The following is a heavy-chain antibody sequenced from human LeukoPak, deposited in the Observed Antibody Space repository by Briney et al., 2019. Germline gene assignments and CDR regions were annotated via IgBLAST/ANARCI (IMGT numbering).Heavy chain of an antibody. V-gene: IGHV3-73*01. CDR3: TREIAAAGIYFDY. Sequence: GGSLRLSCAASGFTFSGSAMHWVRQASGKGLEWVGRIRSKANSYATAYAASVKGRFTISRDDSKNTAYLQMNSLKTEDTAVYYCTREIAAAGIYFDYWGQGTLVTVSS. CDR1: GFTFSGSA. D-gene: IGHD6-13*01. J-gene: IGHJ4*02. CDR2: IRSKANSYAT.